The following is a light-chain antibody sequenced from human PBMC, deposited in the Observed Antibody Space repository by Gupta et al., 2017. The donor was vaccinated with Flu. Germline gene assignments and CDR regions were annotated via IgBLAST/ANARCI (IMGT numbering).Light chain of an antibody. CDR1: QSLLHTNGYNY. V-gene: IGKV2-28*01. Sequence: DLVMTQSPLSLPVTPGEPASISCRSSQSLLHTNGYNYLDWYLQKPGQSPQVLIYLGSYRASGVPDRFSASGSGTEFTLKITRVEAEDVGVYYCMQALKAPPTFGPGTKVEI. J-gene: IGKJ3*01. CDR3: MQALKAPPT. CDR2: LGS.